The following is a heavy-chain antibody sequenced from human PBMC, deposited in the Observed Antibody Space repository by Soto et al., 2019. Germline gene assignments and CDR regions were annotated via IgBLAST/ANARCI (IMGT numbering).Heavy chain of an antibody. CDR2: MNPNSGNT. V-gene: IGHV1-8*01. J-gene: IGHJ6*03. Sequence: QVQLVQSGAEVKKPGASVKVSCKASGYTFTSYDINWVRQATGQGLEWMGWMNPNSGNTGYAQKFQGRVTMTRNTSISTAYMELSSLRSEDTAVYYCARDGARTNGVPDFYYYYYYMDVWGKGTTVTVSS. CDR3: ARDGARTNGVPDFYYYYYYMDV. CDR1: GYTFTSYD. D-gene: IGHD2-8*01.